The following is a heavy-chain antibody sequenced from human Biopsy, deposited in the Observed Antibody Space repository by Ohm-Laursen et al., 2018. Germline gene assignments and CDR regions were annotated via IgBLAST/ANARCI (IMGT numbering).Heavy chain of an antibody. V-gene: IGHV3-30*18. D-gene: IGHD4-17*01. CDR1: GFTFSNHG. J-gene: IGHJ6*02. CDR2: ISYGGNDE. CDR3: AKDRWERNLHYGGGVDL. Sequence: SLRLSCTASGFTFSNHGMHWVRQAPGKGLEWVALISYGGNDEYYADSVEGRFTISRDNSKNTVLLQMNSLRAEDTALYYCAKDRWERNLHYGGGVDLWGQGTTVTVSS.